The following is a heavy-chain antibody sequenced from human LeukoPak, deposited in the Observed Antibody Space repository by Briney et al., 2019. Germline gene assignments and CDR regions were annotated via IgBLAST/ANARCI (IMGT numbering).Heavy chain of an antibody. J-gene: IGHJ4*02. Sequence: GESLKISCKGSGYSFTSYWIGWVRQMPGKGLEWMGIIYPGDSDTRYSASFQGQVTIYAEKSITTAYLQWSSLKASDTAMYYCARRSDSGSYSYWGQGTLVTVSS. CDR2: IYPGDSDT. CDR1: GYSFTSYW. CDR3: ARRSDSGSYSY. V-gene: IGHV5-51*01. D-gene: IGHD3-10*01.